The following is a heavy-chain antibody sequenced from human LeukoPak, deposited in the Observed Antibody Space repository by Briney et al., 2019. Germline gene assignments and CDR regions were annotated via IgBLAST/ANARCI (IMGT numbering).Heavy chain of an antibody. CDR2: ISSSSSTI. V-gene: IGHV3-48*01. Sequence: GGSLRLSCAASGFTFDDYAMSWVRQAPGKGLEWVSYISSSSSTIYYADSVKGRFTISRDNAKNSLYLQMNSLRAEDTAVYYCARIAVSTVTPDIDYWGQGTLVTVSS. CDR3: ARIAVSTVTPDIDY. D-gene: IGHD4-17*01. CDR1: GFTFDDYA. J-gene: IGHJ4*02.